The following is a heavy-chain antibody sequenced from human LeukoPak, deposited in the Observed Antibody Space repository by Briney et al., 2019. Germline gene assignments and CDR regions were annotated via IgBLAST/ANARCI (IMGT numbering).Heavy chain of an antibody. CDR3: AKDLWFGGSAFAS. CDR1: GFTFSSYG. CDR2: IRYDGSNK. V-gene: IGHV3-30*02. J-gene: IGHJ4*02. D-gene: IGHD3-10*01. Sequence: GGSLRLSCAASGFTFSSYGMHWVRQAPGKGLEWVTFIRYDGSNKYYADSLKCRFTISRDFSQNTLYLELNSLTADDTALYYCAKDLWFGGSAFASWGQGTLVTVSS.